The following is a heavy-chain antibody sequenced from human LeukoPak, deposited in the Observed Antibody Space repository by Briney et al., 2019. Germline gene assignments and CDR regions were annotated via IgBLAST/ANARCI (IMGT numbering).Heavy chain of an antibody. Sequence: QSGGSLRPSCAASGFTFSSYALSWVRQAPGKGLEWVSTISGSGGSTYYADSVKGRFTISRDISKNTLYLQMTSLRAEDTALYYCARTGPHYYDSSGYYWYAFDIWGQGTMVTVSS. CDR3: ARTGPHYYDSSGYYWYAFDI. J-gene: IGHJ3*02. CDR2: ISGSGGST. V-gene: IGHV3-23*01. CDR1: GFTFSSYA. D-gene: IGHD3-22*01.